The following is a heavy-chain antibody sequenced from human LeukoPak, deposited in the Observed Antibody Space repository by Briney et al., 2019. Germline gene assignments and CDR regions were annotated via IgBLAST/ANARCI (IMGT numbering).Heavy chain of an antibody. V-gene: IGHV1-69*02. CDR1: GGTFSSYT. CDR3: ARGGAVAGTPYFDY. CDR2: IIPILGIA. J-gene: IGHJ4*02. Sequence: ASVKVSCKASGGTFSSYTISWVRQAHGQGLDWMGRIIPILGIANYAQKFQGRVTITADKSTSTAYMELSSLRSEDTAVYYCARGGAVAGTPYFDYWGQGTLVTVSS. D-gene: IGHD6-19*01.